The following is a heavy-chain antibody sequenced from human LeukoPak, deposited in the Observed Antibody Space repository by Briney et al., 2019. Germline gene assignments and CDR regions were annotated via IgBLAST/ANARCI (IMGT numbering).Heavy chain of an antibody. CDR3: ARIIQPINYFDY. CDR1: GFTFSSYG. Sequence: GWSLRLSCAASGFTFSSYGMHWVRQAPGKGLEWVAVIWYDGSNKYYADSVKGRFTISRDNSKNTLYLQMNSLRAEDTAVYYCARIIQPINYFDYWGQGTLVTVSS. CDR2: IWYDGSNK. J-gene: IGHJ4*02. D-gene: IGHD5-12*01. V-gene: IGHV3-33*01.